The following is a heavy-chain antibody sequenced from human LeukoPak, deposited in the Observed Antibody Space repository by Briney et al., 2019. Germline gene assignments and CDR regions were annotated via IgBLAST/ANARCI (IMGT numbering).Heavy chain of an antibody. CDR3: ARDEPMTYLGFDY. CDR2: IIPIFGTA. CDR1: GGTFSSYA. D-gene: IGHD2-21*02. J-gene: IGHJ4*02. V-gene: IGHV1-69*05. Sequence: SVKVSCKASGGTFSSYAISWVRQAPGQGLEWMGGIIPIFGTANYAQKIQGRVTMTTDTSTSTAYMELRSLRSDDTAVYYCARDEPMTYLGFDYWGQGTLVTVSS.